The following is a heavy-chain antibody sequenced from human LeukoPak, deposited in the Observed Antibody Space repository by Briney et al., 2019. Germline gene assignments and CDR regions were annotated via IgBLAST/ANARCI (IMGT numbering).Heavy chain of an antibody. D-gene: IGHD1-20*01. V-gene: IGHV4-59*01. CDR1: GGSISSYY. CDR2: IYYSGST. CDR3: ARDITRGAFDI. J-gene: IGHJ3*02. Sequence: SETLSLTCTVSGGSISSYYRIWIRQPPGKGLEWIGYIYYSGSTNYNPSLKSRVTISVDTSKNQFSLKLSSVTAADTAVYYCARDITRGAFDIWGQGTMVTVSS.